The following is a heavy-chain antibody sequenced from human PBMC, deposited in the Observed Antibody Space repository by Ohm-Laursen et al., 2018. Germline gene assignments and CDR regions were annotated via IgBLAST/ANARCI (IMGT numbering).Heavy chain of an antibody. D-gene: IGHD6-19*01. V-gene: IGHV2-26*01. CDR2: IFSNDEK. J-gene: IGHJ5*02. CDR3: ARMHSSGWYWFDP. Sequence: TQTLTLTCTVSGFSLSNARMGVSWIRQPPGKALEWLAHIFSNDEKSYSTSLKSRLTISKDTSKNQVVLTMTNMDPVDTATYYCARMHSSGWYWFDPWGQGTLVTVSS. CDR1: GFSLSNARMG.